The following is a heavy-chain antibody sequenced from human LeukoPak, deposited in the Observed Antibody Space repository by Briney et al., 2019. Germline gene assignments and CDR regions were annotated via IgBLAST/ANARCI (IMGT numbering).Heavy chain of an antibody. D-gene: IGHD3-22*01. J-gene: IGHJ4*02. V-gene: IGHV3-21*04. CDR2: ISSSSSYI. Sequence: GGSLRLSCAASGFTFSSYSMNWVRQAPGKGLEWVSSISSSSSYIYYADSVKGRFTISRDNAKNSLYLQMNSLRAEDTAVYYCAKARQQYYYDSSGYYYFDYWGQGTLVTVSS. CDR3: AKARQQYYYDSSGYYYFDY. CDR1: GFTFSSYS.